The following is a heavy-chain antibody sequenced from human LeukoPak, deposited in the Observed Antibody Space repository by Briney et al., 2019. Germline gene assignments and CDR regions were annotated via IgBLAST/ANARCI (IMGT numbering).Heavy chain of an antibody. Sequence: GGSLRLSCAASGLTFSRYAMSWVRQAPGKGLEWVSAISDSGSSTYYADSVKGRFTISRDNSKNTLYLQMNSLRTEDTAVYYCAGKSPGWSMAFDHWGQGTLVTVSS. CDR3: AGKSPGWSMAFDH. V-gene: IGHV3-23*01. D-gene: IGHD2-8*01. CDR1: GLTFSRYA. CDR2: ISDSGSST. J-gene: IGHJ4*02.